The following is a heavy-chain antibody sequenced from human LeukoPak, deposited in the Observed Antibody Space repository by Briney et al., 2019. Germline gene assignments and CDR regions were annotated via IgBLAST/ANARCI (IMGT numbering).Heavy chain of an antibody. J-gene: IGHJ6*02. CDR3: ARSVGGSAMGV. CDR1: GNSFTKYW. V-gene: IGHV5-51*01. Sequence: GESLKISCKDSGNSFTKYWIGWVRQMPGKGLEWMGIIYPGDSDTRYSPSLQGQVTISADKSISTAYLQWNSLKASDTAMYYCARSVGGSAMGVWGQGTTVTVSS. CDR2: IYPGDSDT. D-gene: IGHD3-10*01.